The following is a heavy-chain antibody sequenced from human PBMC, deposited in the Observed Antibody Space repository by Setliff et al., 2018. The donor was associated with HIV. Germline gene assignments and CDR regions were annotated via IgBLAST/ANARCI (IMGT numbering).Heavy chain of an antibody. Sequence: GASVKVSCKASGYNFTSHDINWVRHAPGQGLEWMGCMNPKSGNTGYARKFQDRVTMTRDTSMSTAYMELSILGSDDTAVYFCARVTSSSYWGQGTPVTVSS. CDR1: GYNFTSHD. V-gene: IGHV1-8*01. CDR2: MNPKSGNT. J-gene: IGHJ4*02. CDR3: ARVTSSSY. D-gene: IGHD2-2*01.